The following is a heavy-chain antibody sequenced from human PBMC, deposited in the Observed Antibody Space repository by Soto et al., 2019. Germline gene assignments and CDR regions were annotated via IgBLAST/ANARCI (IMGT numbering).Heavy chain of an antibody. D-gene: IGHD3-10*01. CDR1: GGTFSSYA. J-gene: IGHJ6*02. V-gene: IGHV1-69*01. CDR3: ARDIRFGELLNYYYGMDV. CDR2: IIPIVGTA. Sequence: QVQLVQSGAEVKKPGSSVKVSCKASGGTFSSYAISWVRQAPGQGLEWMGGIIPIVGTANYAQKFQGRVTITADESTSTAYMELSSLRSEDTAVYYCARDIRFGELLNYYYGMDVWGQGTTVTVSS.